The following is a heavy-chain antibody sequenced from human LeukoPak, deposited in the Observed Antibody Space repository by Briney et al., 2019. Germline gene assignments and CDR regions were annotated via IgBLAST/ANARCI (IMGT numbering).Heavy chain of an antibody. J-gene: IGHJ4*02. CDR2: VYYRGNT. V-gene: IGHV4-39*07. D-gene: IGHD3-16*01. CDR3: ARWGLPNFNY. Sequence: SETLSLTCTVSGGSISSTTYYWGWIRQPPGKGLEWIGSVYYRGNTYYNPSLKSRVTISVDTSKNQFSLKLSSVTAADTAVYYCARWGLPNFNYWGRGILVTVSS. CDR1: GGSISSTTYY.